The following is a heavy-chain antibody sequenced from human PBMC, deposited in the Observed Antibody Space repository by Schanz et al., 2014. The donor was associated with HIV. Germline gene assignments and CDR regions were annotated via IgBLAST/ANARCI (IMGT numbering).Heavy chain of an antibody. V-gene: IGHV3-30*18. Sequence: VQLVESGGGLVKRGGSLRLSCAASGFTFNNYGVNWVRQAPGKGLEWVAFISYDGSSHYSADSVRGRFTISRDNAKNSLYLQMNSLSVEDTAVYYCANSDRITFGGAIDCWGQGALVIVSS. D-gene: IGHD3-16*01. CDR2: ISYDGSSH. CDR1: GFTFNNYG. CDR3: ANSDRITFGGAIDC. J-gene: IGHJ4*02.